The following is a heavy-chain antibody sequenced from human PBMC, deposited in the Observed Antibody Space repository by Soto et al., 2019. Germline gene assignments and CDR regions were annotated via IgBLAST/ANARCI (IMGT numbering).Heavy chain of an antibody. Sequence: PSETLSLTCTFSGGSIVTYYWSLIRQPPGKGLEWIGYIYYSGSTNYNPSLKSRVTISVDTSKNQFSLKLSSVTAADTAVYYCARRNYYGSGSYYDNWFDPWGQGTLVTVSS. D-gene: IGHD3-10*01. V-gene: IGHV4-59*08. CDR3: ARRNYYGSGSYYDNWFDP. CDR1: GGSIVTYY. CDR2: IYYSGST. J-gene: IGHJ5*02.